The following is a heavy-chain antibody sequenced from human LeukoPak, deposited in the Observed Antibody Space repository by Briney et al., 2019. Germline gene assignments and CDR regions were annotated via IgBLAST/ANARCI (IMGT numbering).Heavy chain of an antibody. D-gene: IGHD1-26*01. CDR3: VRDWEGFNFDI. J-gene: IGHJ3*02. V-gene: IGHV4-59*01. Sequence: SETLSLTCTVSGGSFRSYDWRWIRQSPGEGLEWIAYIHNSGGTRYKPSLQSRVTISVDTSKNQFSLKLRSVTAADTAVYYCVRDWEGFNFDIWGQGTMVTVSS. CDR2: IHNSGGT. CDR1: GGSFRSYD.